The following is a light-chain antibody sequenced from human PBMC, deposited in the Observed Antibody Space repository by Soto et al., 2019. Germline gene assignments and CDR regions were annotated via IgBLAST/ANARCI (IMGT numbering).Light chain of an antibody. Sequence: DIQITPPPSTPPGLVVDRVTITCRASQTISSWLAWYQQKPGKAPKLLIYKASTLKSGVPSRFSGSGSETEFTLTISRLQPDDVATYFCHSRAFGQGTRLEI. CDR2: KAS. CDR1: QTISSW. CDR3: HSRA. J-gene: IGKJ5*01. V-gene: IGKV1-5*03.